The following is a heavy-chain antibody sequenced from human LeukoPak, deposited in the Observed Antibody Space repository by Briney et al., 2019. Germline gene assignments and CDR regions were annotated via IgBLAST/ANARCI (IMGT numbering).Heavy chain of an antibody. V-gene: IGHV3-30-3*01. D-gene: IGHD3-22*01. CDR3: AREGYYDSSGHYYGINYFDY. CDR1: GFTFSSYA. CDR2: ISYDGSNK. Sequence: AGGSLRLSCAASGFTFSSYAMHWVRQAPGKGLEWVAVISYDGSNKYYADSVKGRFTISRDNSKNTLYLQMNSLRAEDTAVYYCAREGYYDSSGHYYGINYFDYWGQGTLVTVSS. J-gene: IGHJ4*02.